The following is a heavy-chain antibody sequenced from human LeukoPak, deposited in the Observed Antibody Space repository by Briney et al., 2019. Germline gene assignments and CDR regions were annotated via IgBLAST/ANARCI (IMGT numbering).Heavy chain of an antibody. CDR2: IYYSGST. CDR1: GGSIGSGDYY. J-gene: IGHJ5*02. V-gene: IGHV4-30-4*01. D-gene: IGHD2-15*01. CDR3: ARQVVAAAFDP. Sequence: SETLSLTCTVSGGSIGSGDYYWSWIRQPPGKGLEWIGYIYYSGSTYYNPSLKSRVTISVDTSKNQFSLKLSSVTAADTAVYYCARQVVAAAFDPWGQGTLVTVSS.